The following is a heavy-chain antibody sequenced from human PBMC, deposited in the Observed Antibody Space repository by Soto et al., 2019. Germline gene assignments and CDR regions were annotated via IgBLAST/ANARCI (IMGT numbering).Heavy chain of an antibody. CDR3: ARGIPGYYYYGMDV. V-gene: IGHV4-4*02. J-gene: IGHJ6*02. CDR1: GGSISSSNW. CDR2: IYHSGST. Sequence: QVQLQESGPGLVKPSGTLSLTCAVSGGSISSSNWWSWVRQPPGKGLGWIGEIYHSGSTNYNPSLKRRVTTSVDKSKNQFSLKLRSVTAADTAVYYCARGIPGYYYYGMDVGGQGTTVTVSS.